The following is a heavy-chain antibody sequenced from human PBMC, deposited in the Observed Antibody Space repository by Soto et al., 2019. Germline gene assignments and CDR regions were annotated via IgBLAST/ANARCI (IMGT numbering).Heavy chain of an antibody. CDR1: GFTFTTYA. J-gene: IGHJ4*02. V-gene: IGHV3-23*01. D-gene: IGHD3-22*01. CDR2: ISGSGGST. CDR3: AKGAIDYYDSSGYYYDS. Sequence: EVQLLESGGGLVQPGGSLRLSCAASGFTFTTYAMSWVRQAPGKGLEWVSTISGSGGSTYYADSVKGRFTISRDNSKNTLYLQMNTLRAEDTAVYYCAKGAIDYYDSSGYYYDSWGQGTLVTVSS.